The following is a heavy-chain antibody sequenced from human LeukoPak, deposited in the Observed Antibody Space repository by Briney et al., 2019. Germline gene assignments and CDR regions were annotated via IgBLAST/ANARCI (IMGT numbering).Heavy chain of an antibody. CDR1: GFTFSSYW. CDR3: ARGLRYFDPTVDY. Sequence: GGSLRLSCAASGFTFSSYWMHWVRQAPGKGLVWDSRINSDGSSTSYADSVKGRFTISRDNAKNTLYLQMNSLRAEDTAVYYCARGLRYFDPTVDYWGQGTLVTVSS. CDR2: INSDGSST. J-gene: IGHJ4*02. V-gene: IGHV3-74*01. D-gene: IGHD3-9*01.